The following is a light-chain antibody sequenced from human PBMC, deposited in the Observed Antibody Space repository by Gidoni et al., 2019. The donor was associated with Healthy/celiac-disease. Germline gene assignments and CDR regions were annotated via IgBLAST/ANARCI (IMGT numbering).Light chain of an antibody. Sequence: HSVLTQPPSSSGTPGQRVTISCSGSSSNIGSNTANWYHQLPGTAPKLLIYSNNQRPSGVPDRFSGAKSGTSASLAISGLQSEDEADYYCAAWEDSLNGFWVFGGGTKLTVL. V-gene: IGLV1-44*01. J-gene: IGLJ3*02. CDR2: SNN. CDR3: AAWEDSLNGFWV. CDR1: SSNIGSNT.